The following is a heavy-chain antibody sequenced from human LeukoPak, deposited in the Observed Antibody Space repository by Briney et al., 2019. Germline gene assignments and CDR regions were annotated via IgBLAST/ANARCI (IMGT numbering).Heavy chain of an antibody. CDR3: ARGGFMVTYYYDSSGYYDY. J-gene: IGHJ4*02. D-gene: IGHD3-22*01. Sequence: SETLSLTCTVSGVSISSTIYYWGWIRQPPGKGLEWIGEINHSGSTNYNPSLKSRVTISVDTSKNQFSLKLSSVTAADTAVYYCARGGFMVTYYYDSSGYYDYWGQGTLVTVSS. V-gene: IGHV4-39*07. CDR1: GVSISSTIYY. CDR2: INHSGST.